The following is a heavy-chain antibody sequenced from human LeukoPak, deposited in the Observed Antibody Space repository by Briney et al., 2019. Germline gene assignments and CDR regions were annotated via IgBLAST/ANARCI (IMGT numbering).Heavy chain of an antibody. CDR1: GGSISSYY. Sequence: SETLSLTCTVSGGSISSYYWSWIRQPPGKGLEWIGYIYYSGSTNYNPSLKSRVTISVETSKNQFSLKLSSVTAADTAVYYRARVTGYMIEDYFDYWGQGTLVTVSS. J-gene: IGHJ4*02. CDR2: IYYSGST. D-gene: IGHD3-22*01. V-gene: IGHV4-59*01. CDR3: ARVTGYMIEDYFDY.